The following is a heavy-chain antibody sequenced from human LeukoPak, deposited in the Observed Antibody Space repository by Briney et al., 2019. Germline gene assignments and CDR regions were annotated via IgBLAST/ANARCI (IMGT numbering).Heavy chain of an antibody. D-gene: IGHD2-2*01. CDR2: ISSSSTI. Sequence: GGSLRLSRAASGFTFSSYSMNWVRQAPGKGLEWVPYISSSSTIYYADSVKGRFTISRDNAKNSLYLQMNSLRAEDTAVYYCARDAWGSSTSLDYWGQGTLVTVSS. V-gene: IGHV3-48*01. CDR1: GFTFSSYS. J-gene: IGHJ4*02. CDR3: ARDAWGSSTSLDY.